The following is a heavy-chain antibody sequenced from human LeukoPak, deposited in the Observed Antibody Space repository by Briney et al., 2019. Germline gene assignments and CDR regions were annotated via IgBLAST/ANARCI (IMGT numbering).Heavy chain of an antibody. CDR2: IYPGDSDT. D-gene: IGHD3-10*01. Sequence: GESLKISCKGSGYTFISYCIAWVRQIPGKGLEYMGIIYPGDSDTTYSPSFRGQVTISADKSIDTAYLQWSRLKASDTAMYYCARSTTGASGSPFDYWGQGTLVAVSS. CDR3: ARSTTGASGSPFDY. V-gene: IGHV5-51*01. J-gene: IGHJ4*02. CDR1: GYTFISYC.